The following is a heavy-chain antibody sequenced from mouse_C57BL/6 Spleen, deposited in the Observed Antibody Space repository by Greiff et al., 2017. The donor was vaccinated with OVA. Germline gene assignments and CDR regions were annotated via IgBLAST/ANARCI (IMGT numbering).Heavy chain of an antibody. CDR1: GYTFTSYG. J-gene: IGHJ2*01. D-gene: IGHD2-5*01. CDR2: IYPRSGNT. V-gene: IGHV1-81*01. Sequence: VKLVESGAELARPGASVKLSCKASGYTFTSYGISWVKQRPGKGLEWIGEIYPRSGNTYYNEKFKGKATLTVAKSSSTAYMELRSLTSEDSAGYYCARGRVCYSNYDYDYRGQGTTLTVSS. CDR3: ARGRVCYSNYDYDY.